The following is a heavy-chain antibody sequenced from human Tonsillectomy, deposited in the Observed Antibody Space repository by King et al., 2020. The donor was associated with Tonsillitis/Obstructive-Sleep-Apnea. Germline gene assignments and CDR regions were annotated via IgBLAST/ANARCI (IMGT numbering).Heavy chain of an antibody. CDR1: GGSFSGYY. CDR3: AGRGGDYQLPLSFDY. V-gene: IGHV4-34*01. D-gene: IGHD2-2*01. CDR2: INHRGST. J-gene: IGHJ4*02. Sequence: VQLQQWGAGLLKPSETLSLTCAVYGGSFSGYYWSWIRQPPGKGLEWIGEINHRGSTNYNPSLKSRVTISVDTSKNQFSLKLSSVTAADTAVYYCAGRGGDYQLPLSFDYWGQGTLVTVSS.